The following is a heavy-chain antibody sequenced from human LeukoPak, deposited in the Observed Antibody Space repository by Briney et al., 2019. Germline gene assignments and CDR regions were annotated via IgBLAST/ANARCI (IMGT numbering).Heavy chain of an antibody. J-gene: IGHJ4*02. Sequence: NPSETLSLTCSVSGYSISSGYYWGWIRQSPGKGLEWIASVYESGSTYYNPSLKSRVTISVDTSKNQFSLKLTSVTAADTAVYYCASNGLAAASYWGQGTLVTVSS. CDR2: VYESGST. V-gene: IGHV4-38-2*02. CDR1: GYSISSGYY. D-gene: IGHD6-13*01. CDR3: ASNGLAAASY.